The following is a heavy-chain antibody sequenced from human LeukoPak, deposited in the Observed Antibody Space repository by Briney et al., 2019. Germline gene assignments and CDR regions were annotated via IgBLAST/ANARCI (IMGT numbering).Heavy chain of an antibody. CDR3: AERSAYESLFDY. Sequence: SETLSLTCSVSGSSINSAYYWGWIRQPPGKGLEWIGTIYPSGSTSYNPSLKSRVTISLDTSKNQFSLKLNSVTAADTAVYFCAERSAYESLFDYWGQGTLVTVSS. V-gene: IGHV4-38-2*02. D-gene: IGHD5-12*01. J-gene: IGHJ4*02. CDR2: IYPSGST. CDR1: GSSINSAYY.